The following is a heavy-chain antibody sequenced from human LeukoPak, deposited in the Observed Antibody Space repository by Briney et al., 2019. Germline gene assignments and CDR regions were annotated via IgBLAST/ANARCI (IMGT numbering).Heavy chain of an antibody. V-gene: IGHV2-5*02. J-gene: IGHJ4*02. CDR1: GFSLTTSGVG. CDR2: IYWDDDK. D-gene: IGHD3-22*01. CDR3: AHRRSKFAYHYDSSGYFDY. Sequence: SGPTLVKPTQTLTLTCTFSGFSLTTSGVGVGWIRQPPGKALEWLALIYWDDDKRYSPSLKSRLTITKATSRNQVVLTLTNVVPVDTATYYCAHRRSKFAYHYDSSGYFDYWGLGTLVTVSS.